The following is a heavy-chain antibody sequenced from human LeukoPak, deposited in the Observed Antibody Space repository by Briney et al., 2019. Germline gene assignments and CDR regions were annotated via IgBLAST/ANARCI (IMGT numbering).Heavy chain of an antibody. V-gene: IGHV3-23*01. Sequence: QTGGSLRLSCAASGFTFSSYAMSWVRQAPGKGLEWVSGISGSGGNTYYVDSVKGRFTISRDNSRNTLYLQMNNLRAEDTAVYYCAKEIGASVQGRGKNYWGQGTLVTVSS. D-gene: IGHD1-26*01. J-gene: IGHJ4*02. CDR2: ISGSGGNT. CDR1: GFTFSSYA. CDR3: AKEIGASVQGRGKNY.